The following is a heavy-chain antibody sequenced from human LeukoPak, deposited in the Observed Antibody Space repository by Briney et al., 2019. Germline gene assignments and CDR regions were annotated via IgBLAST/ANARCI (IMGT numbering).Heavy chain of an antibody. Sequence: SETLSLTCAVYGGSFSGYYWSWIRQPPGKGLEWIGEINHSGSTNYNPSLKSRVTISVDTSKNQFSLKLSSVTAADTAVYYWAREGGFPIFDYWGQGTLVTVSS. V-gene: IGHV4-34*01. CDR2: INHSGST. J-gene: IGHJ4*02. D-gene: IGHD5-12*01. CDR1: GGSFSGYY. CDR3: AREGGFPIFDY.